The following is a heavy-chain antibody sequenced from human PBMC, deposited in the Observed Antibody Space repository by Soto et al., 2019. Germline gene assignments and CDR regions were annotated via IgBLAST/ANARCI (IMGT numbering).Heavy chain of an antibody. D-gene: IGHD4-17*01. CDR1: GGSISSGGYY. V-gene: IGHV4-31*03. CDR2: IYYSGST. CDR3: ARDAVTTVNYYYGMDV. Sequence: QVQLQESGPALVKPSQTLSLTCTVSGGSISSGGYYWSWIRQHPGKGLEWIGYIYYSGSTYYNPSLKRRVTIAVDTSKNQFSLKLSSVTAADTAVYYCARDAVTTVNYYYGMDVWGQGTTVTVSS. J-gene: IGHJ6*02.